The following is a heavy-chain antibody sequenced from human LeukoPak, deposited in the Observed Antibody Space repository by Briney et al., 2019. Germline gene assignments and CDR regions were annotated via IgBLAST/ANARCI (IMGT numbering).Heavy chain of an antibody. D-gene: IGHD5-12*01. CDR2: ISYSGSN. V-gene: IGHV4-39*07. CDR3: ARGVATKY. J-gene: IGHJ4*02. Sequence: SETLSLTCTVSGASISSTSYYWGWIRQPPGEGLEWIGSISYSGSNYYNPSLKSRVTMSMDTSKDQFSLKLTSVTAADTAVYYCARGVATKYWGQGTLVIVSS. CDR1: GASISSTSYY.